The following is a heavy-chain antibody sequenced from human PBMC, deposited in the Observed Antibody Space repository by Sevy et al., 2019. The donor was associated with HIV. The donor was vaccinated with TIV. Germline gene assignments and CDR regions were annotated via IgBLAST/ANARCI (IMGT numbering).Heavy chain of an antibody. CDR2: LIGGGSRA. CDR3: AKRRVQSGLSGGGANYGWDV. CDR1: GFSFSNYA. J-gene: IGHJ6*02. D-gene: IGHD2-8*02. Sequence: GGSLRLSCAASGFSFSNYAMSWVRQAPGKGLEWVSTLIGGGSRAYYADSVTGRYTISRDNSRNIPYLQMNSLRAEDTAVYYCAKRRVQSGLSGGGANYGWDVCGQGTTVTVSS. V-gene: IGHV3-23*01.